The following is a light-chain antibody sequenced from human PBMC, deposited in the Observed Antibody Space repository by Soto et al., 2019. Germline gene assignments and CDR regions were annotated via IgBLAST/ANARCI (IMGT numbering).Light chain of an antibody. CDR1: QSLLYISNNQNY. V-gene: IGKV4-1*01. Sequence: DIVMTQSPDSLAVSPGERATFNCKSSQSLLYISNNQNYLGWYQQKPGQPPKLLIYGASTRESGVPDRFSGSGSGTDFTLTISSLQAEDVALYYCQQYYSSITFGQGTRLEIK. CDR3: QQYYSSIT. CDR2: GAS. J-gene: IGKJ5*01.